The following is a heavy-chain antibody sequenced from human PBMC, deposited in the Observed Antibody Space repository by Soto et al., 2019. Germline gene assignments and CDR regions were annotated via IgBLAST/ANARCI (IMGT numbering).Heavy chain of an antibody. CDR1: GFTFSDYY. V-gene: IGHV3-11*06. CDR2: ISSSSSYM. J-gene: IGHJ4*02. CDR3: ARVRIAARPSLDQ. Sequence: QVQLVESGGGLVKPGGSLRLSCAASGFTFSDYYMNWIRQAPGKGLEWVSSISSSSSYMYYGDSVKGRFTISRDNAKNSLYLQMNSLKAEDTAVYYCARVRIAARPSLDQWGQGTLVTVSS. D-gene: IGHD6-6*01.